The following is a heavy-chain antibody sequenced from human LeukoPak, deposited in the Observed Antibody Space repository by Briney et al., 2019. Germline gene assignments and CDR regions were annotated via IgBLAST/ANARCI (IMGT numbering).Heavy chain of an antibody. CDR2: INHSGST. CDR3: ARGSGYFYSY. D-gene: IGHD3-22*01. CDR1: GFTFSSYR. Sequence: GSLRLSCAASGFTFSSYRMSWVRQPPGKGLEWIGEINHSGSTNYIPSLKSRVTISVDTSKNQFSLKLSSVTAADTAVYYCARGSGYFYSYWGQGTLVTVSS. V-gene: IGHV4-34*01. J-gene: IGHJ4*02.